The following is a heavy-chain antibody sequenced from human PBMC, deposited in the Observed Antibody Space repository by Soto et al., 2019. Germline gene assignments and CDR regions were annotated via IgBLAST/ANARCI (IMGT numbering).Heavy chain of an antibody. CDR2: ISYDGSNK. Sequence: PGGSLRLSCAASGFTFSSYGMHWVRQAPGKGLEWVAVISYDGSNKYYADSVKGRFTISRDNSKNTLYLQMNSLRAEDTAVHYCAKLYSSGHDAFDIWGQGTMVTVSS. CDR1: GFTFSSYG. CDR3: AKLYSSGHDAFDI. V-gene: IGHV3-30*18. J-gene: IGHJ3*02. D-gene: IGHD6-19*01.